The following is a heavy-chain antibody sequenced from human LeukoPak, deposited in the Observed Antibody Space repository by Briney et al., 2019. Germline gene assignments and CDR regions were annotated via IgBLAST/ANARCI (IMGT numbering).Heavy chain of an antibody. Sequence: PGGSLRLSCAASGFTISSYGKHWVRQAPGKGLEWVAFIRYDGSYKNYAESVKGRFTISRDISKSTLYLQMNSLRAADTAVYYCAKDGGVRGPDYYYYMDVWGKGTTVTISS. CDR3: AKDGGVRGPDYYYYMDV. CDR1: GFTISSYG. CDR2: IRYDGSYK. J-gene: IGHJ6*03. D-gene: IGHD3-10*01. V-gene: IGHV3-30*02.